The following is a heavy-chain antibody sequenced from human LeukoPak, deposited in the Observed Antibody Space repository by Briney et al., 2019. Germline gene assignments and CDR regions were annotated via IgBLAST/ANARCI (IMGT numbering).Heavy chain of an antibody. J-gene: IGHJ4*02. D-gene: IGHD4-11*01. CDR3: AKDRGWATVTTYDY. CDR2: ITSDYTT. CDR1: GFTFSSYA. Sequence: GGSLRLSRAVSGFTFSSYAMTWVRQAPGKGLEWVSGITSDYTTYYADSVKGRFTISRDNSKNTLYLQMNSLRADDTAVYYCAKDRGWATVTTYDYWGQGTLVTVSS. V-gene: IGHV3-23*01.